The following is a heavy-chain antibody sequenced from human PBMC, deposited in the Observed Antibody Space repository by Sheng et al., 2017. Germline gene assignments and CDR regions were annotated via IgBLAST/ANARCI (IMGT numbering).Heavy chain of an antibody. V-gene: IGHV1-69*02. D-gene: IGHD3-10*01. CDR3: ARGSRRETHATD. J-gene: IGHJ4*02. Sequence: QVQLVQSGAEVKKPGSSVKVSCKASGGTFSSYTISWVRQAPGQGLEWMGRIIPILGIANYAQKFQGRVTITADKSTSTAYMELSSLRSEDTAVYYCARGSRRETHATDWGQGTLVTVSS. CDR1: GGTFSSYT. CDR2: IIPILGIA.